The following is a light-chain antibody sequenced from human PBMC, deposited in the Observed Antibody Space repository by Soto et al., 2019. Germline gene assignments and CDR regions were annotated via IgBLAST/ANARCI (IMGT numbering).Light chain of an antibody. Sequence: EIVLTQSPATLSLSPGERATLSCRASQSVSSYLAWYQQKSGQAPRLLIFDASTRATGIPARFSGSGAGTDFTLTSSSLEPEDFADYYCQQRSNWLTFGGGTKVEIK. CDR2: DAS. V-gene: IGKV3-11*01. J-gene: IGKJ4*01. CDR3: QQRSNWLT. CDR1: QSVSSY.